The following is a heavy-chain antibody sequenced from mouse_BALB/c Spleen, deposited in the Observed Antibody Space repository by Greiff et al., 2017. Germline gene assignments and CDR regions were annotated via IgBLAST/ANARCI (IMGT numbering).Heavy chain of an antibody. CDR1: GFNIKDTY. V-gene: IGHV14-3*02. D-gene: IGHD2-4*01. Sequence: EVQLQQSGAELVKPGASVKLSCTASGFNIKDTYMHWVKQRPEQGLEWIGRIDPANGNTKYDPKFQGKATITADTSSNTAYLQLSSLTSEDTAVYYCASGDDYDEGYYAMDYWGQGTSVTVSS. CDR2: IDPANGNT. CDR3: ASGDDYDEGYYAMDY. J-gene: IGHJ4*01.